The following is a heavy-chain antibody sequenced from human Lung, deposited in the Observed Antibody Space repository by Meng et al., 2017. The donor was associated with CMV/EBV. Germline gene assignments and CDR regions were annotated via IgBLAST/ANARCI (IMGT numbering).Heavy chain of an antibody. CDR1: GGSISSGDCY. V-gene: IGHV4-31*03. CDR3: AREHCSKSSCLEAGRQVVRP. CDR2: FYYSGNM. D-gene: IGHD2-2*01. Sequence: LRLSCSVSGGSISSGDCYWSWIRHHPGKGLEWIGYFYYSGNMYFTPSLNSRVSTSVDTSKKQFSLKLSSVTAADTAVCSCAREHCSKSSCLEAGRQVVRPWXQGTLVXVSS. J-gene: IGHJ1*01.